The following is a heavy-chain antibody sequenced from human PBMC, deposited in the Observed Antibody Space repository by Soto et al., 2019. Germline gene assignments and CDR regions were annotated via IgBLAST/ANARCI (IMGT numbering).Heavy chain of an antibody. J-gene: IGHJ4*02. V-gene: IGHV1-8*01. Sequence: QVQLVQSGAEVRKPGASVKVSCEASGYTFTSYDIYWVRQATGQGLEWMGWMNPNTGNSAYAQKFQGRVTVTSDTSINTVHMELSSLRSEDTAGYYCARRAETNGWNGFGADKYYFDFWGQGTLVTVSS. CDR3: ARRAETNGWNGFGADKYYFDF. CDR1: GYTFTSYD. CDR2: MNPNTGNS. D-gene: IGHD1-1*01.